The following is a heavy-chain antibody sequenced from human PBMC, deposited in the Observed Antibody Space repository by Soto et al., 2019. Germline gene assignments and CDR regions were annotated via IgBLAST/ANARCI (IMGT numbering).Heavy chain of an antibody. CDR3: ARVPAP. J-gene: IGHJ5*02. CDR2: INYSGST. Sequence: PSETLSLTCTASGGSISSYYWSWIRQPPGKGLEWIGEINYSGSTNYNPSLKSRVTISVDRSKNQFSLKLSSVTAADTAVYYCARVPAPWGQGTLVTVSS. CDR1: GGSISSYY. V-gene: IGHV4-59*12.